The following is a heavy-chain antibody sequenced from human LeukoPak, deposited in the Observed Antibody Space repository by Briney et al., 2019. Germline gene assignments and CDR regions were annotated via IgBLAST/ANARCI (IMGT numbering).Heavy chain of an antibody. Sequence: GGSLRLSCAASGFTFSSYSMSWVRQAPGKGLEWVSSISRSSSYIYYADSVKGRFTISRDNAKNSLYLQMNSLRAEDTAVYYCARESPETYYYDSSGYNSGGFDYWGQGTLVTVSS. CDR3: ARESPETYYYDSSGYNSGGFDY. D-gene: IGHD3-22*01. CDR2: ISRSSSYI. V-gene: IGHV3-21*01. CDR1: GFTFSSYS. J-gene: IGHJ4*02.